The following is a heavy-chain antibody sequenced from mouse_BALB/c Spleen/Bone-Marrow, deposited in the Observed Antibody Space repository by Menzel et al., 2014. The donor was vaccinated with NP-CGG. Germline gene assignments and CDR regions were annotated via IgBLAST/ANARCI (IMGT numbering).Heavy chain of an antibody. J-gene: IGHJ4*01. D-gene: IGHD2-2*01. CDR1: GFNIKDTY. V-gene: IGHV14-3*02. CDR3: AGGWLPSYAMDY. Sequence: VQLQQSGAELVKPGASVKLSCTASGFNIKDTYMHWVKQRPEQGLEWIGRIDPANGNTKYDPKFQGKATITADTSSNTAYLQLSSLTSEDTAVYYCAGGWLPSYAMDYWGQGTSVIVSS. CDR2: IDPANGNT.